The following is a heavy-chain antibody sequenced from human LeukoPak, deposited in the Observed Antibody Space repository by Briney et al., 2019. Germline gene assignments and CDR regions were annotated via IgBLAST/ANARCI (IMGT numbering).Heavy chain of an antibody. CDR2: IYYSGST. CDR1: GGSISSYY. V-gene: IGHV4-59*01. Sequence: KPSETLSLTCTVSGGSISSYYWSWIRQPPGKGLEWIGYIYYSGSTSYNPSLKSRVTISVDTSKNQFSLKLSSVTAADTAVYYCARVDSVAAAGTFDYWGQGTLVTVSS. D-gene: IGHD6-13*01. J-gene: IGHJ4*02. CDR3: ARVDSVAAAGTFDY.